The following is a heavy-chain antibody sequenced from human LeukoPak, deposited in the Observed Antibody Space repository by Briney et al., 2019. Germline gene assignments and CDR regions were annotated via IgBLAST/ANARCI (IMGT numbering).Heavy chain of an antibody. Sequence: KSSETLSLTCAVSGGSISTYNWWSWVRQPPGKGLEWIGEIFYSGSTNYNPSLKSRVTISVDTSKNQFSLKLSSVTAADTAVYYCARVPPALSGWEIYFDYWGQGTLVTVSS. V-gene: IGHV4-4*02. CDR1: GGSISTYNW. CDR3: ARVPPALSGWEIYFDY. J-gene: IGHJ4*02. CDR2: IFYSGST. D-gene: IGHD6-19*01.